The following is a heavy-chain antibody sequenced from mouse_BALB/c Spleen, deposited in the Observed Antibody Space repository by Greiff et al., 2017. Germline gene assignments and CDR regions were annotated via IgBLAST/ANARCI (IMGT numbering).Heavy chain of an antibody. CDR1: GFNIKDTY. Sequence: VQLQQSGAELVKPGASVKLSCTASGFNIKDTYMHWVKQRPEQGLEWIGRIDPANGNTKYDPKFQGKATITADTSSNTAYLQLSSLTSEDTAVYYCARFSMITAGMDYWGQGTSVTVSS. J-gene: IGHJ4*01. V-gene: IGHV14-3*02. CDR2: IDPANGNT. D-gene: IGHD2-4*01. CDR3: ARFSMITAGMDY.